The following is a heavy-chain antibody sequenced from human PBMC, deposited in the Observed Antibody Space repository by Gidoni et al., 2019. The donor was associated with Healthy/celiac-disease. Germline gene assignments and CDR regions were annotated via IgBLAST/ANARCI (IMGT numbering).Heavy chain of an antibody. Sequence: AQLVESGGGLVQPGGSLRLSCAASGLTFSSHWMSWVRQALGTRLEWVTNIKKDGSEKYYVESVKGRFTISRDNAKNSLYLQMNSLRSEDTAVYYCERVAPLTIGDSSGINDYWGQGTLVTVSS. V-gene: IGHV3-7*04. CDR2: IKKDGSEK. CDR1: GLTFSSHW. CDR3: ERVAPLTIGDSSGINDY. D-gene: IGHD3-22*01. J-gene: IGHJ4*01.